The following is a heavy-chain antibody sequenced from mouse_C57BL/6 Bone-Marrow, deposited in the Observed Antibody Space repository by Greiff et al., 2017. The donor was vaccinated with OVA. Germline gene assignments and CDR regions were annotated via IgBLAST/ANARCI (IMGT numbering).Heavy chain of an antibody. CDR2: IYPRSGNT. J-gene: IGHJ2*01. Sequence: VHLVESGAELARPGASVKLSCKASGYTFTSYGISWVKQRTGQGLEWIGEIYPRSGNTYYNEKFKGKATLTADKSSSTAYMELRSLTSEDSAVYFCARWYYGSLDYWGQGTTLTVSS. CDR1: GYTFTSYG. V-gene: IGHV1-81*01. CDR3: ARWYYGSLDY. D-gene: IGHD1-1*01.